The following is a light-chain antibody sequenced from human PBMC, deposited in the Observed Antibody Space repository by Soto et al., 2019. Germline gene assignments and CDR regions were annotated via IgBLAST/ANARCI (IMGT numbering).Light chain of an antibody. V-gene: IGKV3-15*01. Sequence: EIVMTQSPATLSLSPGERATLSCRASQSVSNNLAWYQQKPGQPPRLLIHGASTRATGIPARFSGSGSGTEFTLTISSLQSEDFAVYYCQQRSNWPPALTFGGGTKVDIK. CDR2: GAS. J-gene: IGKJ4*01. CDR3: QQRSNWPPALT. CDR1: QSVSNN.